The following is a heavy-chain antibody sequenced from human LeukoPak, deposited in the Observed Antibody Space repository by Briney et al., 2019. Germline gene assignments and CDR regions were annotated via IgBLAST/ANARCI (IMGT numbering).Heavy chain of an antibody. D-gene: IGHD1-26*01. CDR1: GGSISTFY. V-gene: IGHV4-4*09. Sequence: PSETLSLTCTVSGGSISTFYWNWIRQPPGKGLEWIGYIYTSEVTIYSPSFRSRVAISVDTSKNQFSLNLSSVTAADTGVYFCARSDGIVGEEAWFDPWGPGTLVTVSS. CDR3: ARSDGIVGEEAWFDP. CDR2: IYTSEVT. J-gene: IGHJ5*02.